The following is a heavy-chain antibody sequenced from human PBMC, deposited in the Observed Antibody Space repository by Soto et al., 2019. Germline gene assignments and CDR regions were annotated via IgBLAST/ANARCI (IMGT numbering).Heavy chain of an antibody. CDR1: GGTFSSYA. CDR2: IIPIFGTA. Sequence: QVQLVQSGAEVKKTGSSVKVSCKASGGTFSSYAISWVRQAPGQGLEWMGGIIPIFGTANYAQKFQGRVTITADESTSTAYMELSSLRSEDTAVYYCARSFGGGYSYGYSFDYWGQGTLVTVSS. J-gene: IGHJ4*02. CDR3: ARSFGGGYSYGYSFDY. D-gene: IGHD5-18*01. V-gene: IGHV1-69*01.